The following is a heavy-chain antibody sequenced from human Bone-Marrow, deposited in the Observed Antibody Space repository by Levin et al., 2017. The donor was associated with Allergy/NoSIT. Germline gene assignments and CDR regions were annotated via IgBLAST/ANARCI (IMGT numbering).Heavy chain of an antibody. V-gene: IGHV3-23*01. Sequence: GESLKISCAASGFTFSSYAMSWVRQAPGKGLEWVSAISGSGGSTYYADSVKGRFTISRDNSKNTLYLQMNSLRAEDTAVYYCAKYKVTQYYDFWSGYSTYYFDYWGQGTLVTVSS. D-gene: IGHD3-3*01. CDR2: ISGSGGST. J-gene: IGHJ4*02. CDR1: GFTFSSYA. CDR3: AKYKVTQYYDFWSGYSTYYFDY.